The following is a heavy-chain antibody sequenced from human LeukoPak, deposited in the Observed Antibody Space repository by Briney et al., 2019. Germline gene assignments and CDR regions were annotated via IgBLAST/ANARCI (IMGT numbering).Heavy chain of an antibody. CDR2: ISGGGGST. V-gene: IGHV3-23*01. Sequence: GGSLRLSCAASGFTFTSYSMNWVRQAPGKGLEWVSTISGGGGSTYYADSVKGRFTISRDNPKNTLYLQMSSLRVEDTAVYYCAKDPYTIPAPPFDYWGQGTLVTVSS. CDR1: GFTFTSYS. J-gene: IGHJ4*02. CDR3: AKDPYTIPAPPFDY. D-gene: IGHD5-24*01.